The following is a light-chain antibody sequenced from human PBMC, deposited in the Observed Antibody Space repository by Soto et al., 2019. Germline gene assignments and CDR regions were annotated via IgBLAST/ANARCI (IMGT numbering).Light chain of an antibody. CDR2: QAS. Sequence: DIQMTQSPSTLSASVGDRVTITCRASQSISYWLAWLQQKPGKAPNLLVYQASNLESGVPSRFSGSGSGTEFTLTINSLQPDDFATYYCQQYSTDPLTFGGGTKVEI. CDR1: QSISYW. V-gene: IGKV1-5*03. CDR3: QQYSTDPLT. J-gene: IGKJ4*01.